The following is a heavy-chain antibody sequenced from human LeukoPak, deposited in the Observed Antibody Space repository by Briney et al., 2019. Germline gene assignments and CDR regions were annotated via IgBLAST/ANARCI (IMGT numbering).Heavy chain of an antibody. Sequence: SETLSLTCTVSGGSISSYYWSWIRQPAGKGLEWIGRIYSSGSTNYNPSVKSRATMSLDTSKNQFSLKLSSVTAADAAVYYCARKLIRRGAFDIWGQGTMVTVSS. D-gene: IGHD5-12*01. J-gene: IGHJ3*02. CDR2: IYSSGST. V-gene: IGHV4-4*07. CDR1: GGSISSYY. CDR3: ARKLIRRGAFDI.